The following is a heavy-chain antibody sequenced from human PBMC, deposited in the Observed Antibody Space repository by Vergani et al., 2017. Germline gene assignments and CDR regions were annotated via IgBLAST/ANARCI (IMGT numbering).Heavy chain of an antibody. Sequence: EVQLMESGGGLVQPGGSLRLSCAASGFTVSSNYMSWVRQAPGKGLEWVSVIYSGGSTYYADSVKGRFTISRDNSKNTLYLQMNSLRAEDTAVYYCARDPGYCSSTSCYGAFDIWGQGTMVTVSS. CDR3: ARDPGYCSSTSCYGAFDI. V-gene: IGHV3-66*01. J-gene: IGHJ3*02. CDR1: GFTVSSNY. CDR2: IYSGGST. D-gene: IGHD2-2*01.